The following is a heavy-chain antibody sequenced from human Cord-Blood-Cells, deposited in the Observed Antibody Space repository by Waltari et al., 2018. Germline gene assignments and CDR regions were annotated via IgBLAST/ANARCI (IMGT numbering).Heavy chain of an antibody. J-gene: IGHJ6*02. CDR1: GYTFTGYY. CDR3: ARDIPDRGYSSSYYYYYYGMDV. Sequence: QVQLVQSGAEVKKPGASVKVSCKASGYTFTGYYMHWVRQAPGQGLEWMGWINPNSGGTNYAQKFQGWVTMTRDTSISTAYMELSRLRSDDTAVYYCARDIPDRGYSSSYYYYYYGMDVWGQGP. CDR2: INPNSGGT. D-gene: IGHD6-6*01. V-gene: IGHV1-2*04.